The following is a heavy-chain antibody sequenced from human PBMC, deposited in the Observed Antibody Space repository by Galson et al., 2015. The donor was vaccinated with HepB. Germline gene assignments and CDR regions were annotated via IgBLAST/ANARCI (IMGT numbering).Heavy chain of an antibody. V-gene: IGHV1-46*04. CDR3: ARAGSLGYFDY. D-gene: IGHD7-27*01. CDR1: GYTFTSYY. CDR2: INPSGGST. Sequence: SVKVSCKASGYTFTSYYMHWVRQAPGQGLEWMGIINPSGGSTSYAQKLQGRVTMTRDTSTSTVYMELSSLRSEDTAVYYCARAGSLGYFDYWGQGTLVTVSS. J-gene: IGHJ4*02.